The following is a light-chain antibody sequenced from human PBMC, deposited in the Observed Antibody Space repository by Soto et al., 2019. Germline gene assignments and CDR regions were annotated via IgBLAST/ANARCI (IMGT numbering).Light chain of an antibody. CDR2: GNS. CDR3: QCYDISLRGVI. CDR1: SSNIGANYG. Sequence: QSVLTQPPSVSGAPGQRVTISRTGSSSNIGANYGVHWYQHLPGAAPKLLIYGNSYRPSGVPDRFIDSNSGTSASLAITGLQTEDVAGYYCQCYDISLRGVIFGGGTKVTVL. J-gene: IGLJ2*01. V-gene: IGLV1-40*01.